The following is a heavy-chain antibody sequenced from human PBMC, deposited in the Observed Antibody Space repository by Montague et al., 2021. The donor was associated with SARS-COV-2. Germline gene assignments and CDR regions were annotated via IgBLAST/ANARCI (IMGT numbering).Heavy chain of an antibody. CDR1: GGSIGSYY. Sequence: SETLSLTCSVSGGSIGSYYWSWLRKPPRKGLEWIGHIHYRGSDTYSPSFTSRVTISIDTPKNQFSLKLSSVTAADTAVYYCARSLVPSVAYYLPSWGQGTLVTVSS. J-gene: IGHJ5*02. D-gene: IGHD2-15*01. CDR3: ARSLVPSVAYYLPS. V-gene: IGHV4-59*01. CDR2: IHYRGSD.